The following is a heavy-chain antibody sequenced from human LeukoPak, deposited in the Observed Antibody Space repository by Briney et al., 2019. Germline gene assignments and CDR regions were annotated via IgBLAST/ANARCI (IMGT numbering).Heavy chain of an antibody. Sequence: GGSLRLSCAASGFPFSGSAMHWVRQASGKGLEWVGRIRSKANSYATAYAASVKGRFTISRDDSKNTAYLQMNSLKTEDTAVYYCTRLLVGAPTRDAFDIWGQGTMVTVPS. CDR3: TRLLVGAPTRDAFDI. CDR1: GFPFSGSA. CDR2: IRSKANSYAT. J-gene: IGHJ3*02. D-gene: IGHD1-26*01. V-gene: IGHV3-73*01.